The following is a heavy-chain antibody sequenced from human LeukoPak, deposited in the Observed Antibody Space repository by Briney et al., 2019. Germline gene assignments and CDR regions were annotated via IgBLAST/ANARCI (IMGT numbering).Heavy chain of an antibody. Sequence: SETLFLTCTVSGGSVSSGSYYWSWIRQPPGKGLEWIGYIYYSGSTNYNPSLKSRVTISVDTSKNQFSLKLSSVTAADTAVYYCARATVVTPSHWFDPWGQGTLVTVSS. J-gene: IGHJ5*02. D-gene: IGHD4-23*01. V-gene: IGHV4-61*01. CDR2: IYYSGST. CDR1: GGSVSSGSYY. CDR3: ARATVVTPSHWFDP.